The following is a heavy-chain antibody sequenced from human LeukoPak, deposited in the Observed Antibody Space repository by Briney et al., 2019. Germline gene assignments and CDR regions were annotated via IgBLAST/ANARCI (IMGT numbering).Heavy chain of an antibody. J-gene: IGHJ4*02. CDR2: ISAYNGNT. V-gene: IGHV1-18*01. D-gene: IGHD3-10*01. CDR3: ARARFREFDFDY. Sequence: ASVKVSCKASGYTFTSYGISWVRQAPGQRLEWMGWISAYNGNTNYAQKLQGRDTMTTDTSTSTAYMELRSLRSDDTAVYYCARARFREFDFDYWGQGTLVTVSS. CDR1: GYTFTSYG.